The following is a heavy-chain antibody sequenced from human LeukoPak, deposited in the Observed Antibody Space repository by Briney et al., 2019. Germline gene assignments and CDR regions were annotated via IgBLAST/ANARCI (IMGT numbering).Heavy chain of an antibody. D-gene: IGHD3-22*01. CDR3: VRDTSGPDY. CDR1: GFTFSNYA. CDR2: ISGSGGTT. Sequence: GGSLRLSCAASGFTFSNYAMSWVRQAPGKGLEWVSKISGSGGTTNYADSVKGRFTISRDNAKNSLHLQMNSLRAEDTAVYYCVRDTSGPDYWGQGTLVTVSS. V-gene: IGHV3-23*01. J-gene: IGHJ4*02.